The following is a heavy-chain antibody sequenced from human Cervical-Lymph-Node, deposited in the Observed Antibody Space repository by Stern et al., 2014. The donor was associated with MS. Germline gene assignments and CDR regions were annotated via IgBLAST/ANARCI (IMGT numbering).Heavy chain of an antibody. D-gene: IGHD5-24*01. CDR3: ARGGGYIFPIDGFDP. V-gene: IGHV1-2*06. J-gene: IGHJ5*02. Sequence: QVQLVESGAEVRKPGASVKVSCKASGYTFIDYYIHWVRQAPGQGLEWMGRIVPHTGGTIYAQKFQDRVTITRDTSINTAYMEVSSLRSDDTAVYFCARGGGYIFPIDGFDPWGQGTLVTVSS. CDR1: GYTFIDYY. CDR2: IVPHTGGT.